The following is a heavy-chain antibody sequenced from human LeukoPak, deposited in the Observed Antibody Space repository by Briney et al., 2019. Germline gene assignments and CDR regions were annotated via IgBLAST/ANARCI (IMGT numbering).Heavy chain of an antibody. CDR3: ADYYYDSSGYPRAFDY. Sequence: GGSLRLSCAASGSTFSSYAMSWVRQAPGKGLEWVSAISGSGGSTYYADSVKGRFTISRDNSKSTLYLQMNSLRAEDTAVYYCADYYYDSSGYPRAFDYWGQGTLVTVSS. V-gene: IGHV3-23*01. CDR1: GSTFSSYA. CDR2: ISGSGGST. D-gene: IGHD3-22*01. J-gene: IGHJ4*02.